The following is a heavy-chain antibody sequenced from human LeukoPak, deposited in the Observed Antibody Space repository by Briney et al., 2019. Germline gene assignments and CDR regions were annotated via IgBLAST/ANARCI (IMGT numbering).Heavy chain of an antibody. J-gene: IGHJ4*02. CDR3: ARTPPKGDIDY. CDR2: IIPIFGTA. V-gene: IGHV1-69*01. Sequence: GASVKVSCKASGGTFISYAISWVRQAPGQGLEWMGGIIPIFGTANYAQKFQGRVTITADESTSTAYMELSSLRSEDTAVYYCARTPPKGDIDYWGQGTLVTVSS. CDR1: GGTFISYA. D-gene: IGHD2-21*02.